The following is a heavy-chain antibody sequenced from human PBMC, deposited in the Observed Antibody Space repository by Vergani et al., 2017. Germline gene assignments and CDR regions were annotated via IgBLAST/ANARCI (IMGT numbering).Heavy chain of an antibody. CDR1: RFTFNNYA. Sequence: EVQLLESGGDLVQPGGSLRLSCAASRFTFNNYAMTWVRQAPGKGLEWVSSISGSGDNTYYADSVKGRFTVSRDNSKNTLYLRMSSLRVDDTAVYYCASQQWELYYWGQGTLVTVSS. J-gene: IGHJ4*02. CDR2: ISGSGDNT. V-gene: IGHV3-23*01. CDR3: ASQQWELYY. D-gene: IGHD1-26*01.